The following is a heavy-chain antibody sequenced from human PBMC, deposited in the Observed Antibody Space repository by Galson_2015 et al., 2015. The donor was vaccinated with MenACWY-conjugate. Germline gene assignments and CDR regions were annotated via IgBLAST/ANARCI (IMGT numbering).Heavy chain of an antibody. CDR1: GFTFSSYS. D-gene: IGHD6-13*01. V-gene: IGHV3-48*01. Sequence: SLRLSCAASGFTFSSYSMNWVRQAPGKGLEWVSYISSSSSTIYYADSVKGRFTISRDNAKNSLYLQMNSLRAEDTAVYYCAREVALIAAAANWYSDLWGRGTLVTVSS. CDR3: AREVALIAAAANWYSDL. J-gene: IGHJ2*01. CDR2: ISSSSSTI.